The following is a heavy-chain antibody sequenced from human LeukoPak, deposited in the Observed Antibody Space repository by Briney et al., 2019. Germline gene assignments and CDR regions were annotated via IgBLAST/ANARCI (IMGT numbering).Heavy chain of an antibody. CDR3: ARGRYYYDSSGYAY. V-gene: IGHV1-69*04. J-gene: IGHJ4*02. CDR2: IIPILGIA. D-gene: IGHD3-22*01. Sequence: ASAKVSCKASGGTFSSYAISWVRQAPGQGLEWMGRIIPILGIANYTQKFQGRVTITADKSTSTAYMELSSLRSEDTAVYYCARGRYYYDSSGYAYWGQGTLVTVSS. CDR1: GGTFSSYA.